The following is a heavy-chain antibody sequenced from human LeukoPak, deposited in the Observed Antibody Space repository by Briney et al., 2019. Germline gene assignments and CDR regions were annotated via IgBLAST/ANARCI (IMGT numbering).Heavy chain of an antibody. CDR3: ARALPHRRLMDTTMEQHWFDP. V-gene: IGHV1-46*01. Sequence: ASVKVSCKASGYTFTSYYMHWVRQAPGQGLEWMGIINPSGGSTSNAQKFQGRVTMTRDMSTGTVYMELSSLRSEDTAVYYCARALPHRRLMDTTMEQHWFDPWGQGTLVTVSS. CDR1: GYTFTSYY. J-gene: IGHJ5*02. D-gene: IGHD5-18*01. CDR2: INPSGGST.